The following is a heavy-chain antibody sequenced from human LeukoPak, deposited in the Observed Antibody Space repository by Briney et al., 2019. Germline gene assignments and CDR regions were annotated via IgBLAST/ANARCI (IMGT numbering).Heavy chain of an antibody. CDR1: GYTFTSYY. V-gene: IGHV1-46*01. D-gene: IGHD1-26*01. CDR3: ARKSAVGARLSFFDL. J-gene: IGHJ2*01. Sequence: GASVKVSCKASGYTFTSYYMHWVRQAPGQGLEWMGIINPSGGSTSYAQKFQGRVTMTRDTSTSTVYMELSSLRSEDTAVYHCARKSAVGARLSFFDLWGRGTLVTVSS. CDR2: INPSGGST.